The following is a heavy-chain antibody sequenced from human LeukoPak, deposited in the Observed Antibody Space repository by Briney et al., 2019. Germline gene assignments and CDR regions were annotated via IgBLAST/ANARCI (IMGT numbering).Heavy chain of an antibody. CDR3: AREGGILTAYEDYMDV. V-gene: IGHV1-2*06. Sequence: GSSVKVSCKASGYTFTGYYMHWVRQAPGQGLEWMGRINPNSGGTNYAQKFQGRGTMTRDTFISTAYMELSRLRSDDTAVYYCAREGGILTAYEDYMDVWGKGTTVTVSS. CDR1: GYTFTGYY. CDR2: INPNSGGT. J-gene: IGHJ6*03. D-gene: IGHD3-9*01.